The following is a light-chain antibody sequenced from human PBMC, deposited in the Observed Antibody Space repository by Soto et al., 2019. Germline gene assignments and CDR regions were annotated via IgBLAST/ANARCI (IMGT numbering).Light chain of an antibody. J-gene: IGLJ1*01. V-gene: IGLV1-44*01. CDR1: XXXTGSTP. CDR2: ADN. Sequence: QSVLTQPPSASGTPGQRVSXXXXGXXXXTGSTPVQWPQHLPGTAPNLLIYADNQRPSGVPDRFSGSKSGTSASLAITGLQSGDEADYYCAAWDDSLNGFVFGTGTKLTVL. CDR3: AAWDDSLNGFV.